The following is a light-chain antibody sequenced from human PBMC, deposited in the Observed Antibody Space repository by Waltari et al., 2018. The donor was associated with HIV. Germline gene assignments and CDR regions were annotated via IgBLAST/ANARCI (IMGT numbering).Light chain of an antibody. CDR2: DDT. CDR1: NIGSKS. V-gene: IGLV3-21*02. J-gene: IGLJ3*02. Sequence: SYVLTQPPSVSVAPGQTARITCGGNNIGSKSVHWYQRKPGQAPVLVVYDDTDRPSGIPERFSGSNSGNTATLTISRVEAGDEADYYCQVWDTSGDPWVFGGGTKLTVL. CDR3: QVWDTSGDPWV.